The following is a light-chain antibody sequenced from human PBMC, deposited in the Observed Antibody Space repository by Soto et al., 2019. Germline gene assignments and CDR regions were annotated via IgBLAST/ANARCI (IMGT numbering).Light chain of an antibody. J-gene: IGLJ2*01. CDR3: TSYTTDSTL. CDR2: DVS. V-gene: IGLV2-14*03. CDR1: NSDVGGYNS. Sequence: QSALTQPASVSGSPGQSIAISCTGTNSDVGGYNSVAWYQQHPGKVPKLLIYDVSSRPSGVSTRFSGSRSGNTASLTISGLQAEDEADYYCTSYTTDSTLFGGGTQLTVL.